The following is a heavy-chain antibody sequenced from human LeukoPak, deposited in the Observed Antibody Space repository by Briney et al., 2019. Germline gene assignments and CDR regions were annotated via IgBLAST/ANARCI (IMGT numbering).Heavy chain of an antibody. V-gene: IGHV4-59*01. D-gene: IGHD2-2*01. CDR3: ARVEGGVVVVQFPHRDYYGMDV. J-gene: IGHJ6*02. CDR1: GGSISSYY. Sequence: PSETLSLTCTVSGGSISSYYWSWLRQPPGKGLEWIGYIYYSGSTNYNPSLKSRVTISVDTSKNQFSLKLSSVTAADTAVYYCARVEGGVVVVQFPHRDYYGMDVWGQGTTVTVSS. CDR2: IYYSGST.